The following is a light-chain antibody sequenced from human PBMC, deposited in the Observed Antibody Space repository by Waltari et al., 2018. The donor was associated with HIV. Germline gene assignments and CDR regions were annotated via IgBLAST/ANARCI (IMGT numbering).Light chain of an antibody. CDR2: DAS. Sequence: EVVLTQSPSTLSLYQGERATLPCRASQNIGNYLAWYQQKPGQAPRLLIYDASTRASGIPARFSGSGSGTDFTLTISSLEPEDVAVYYCQQRSNWPPVTFGQGTRLEI. J-gene: IGKJ5*01. CDR3: QQRSNWPPVT. V-gene: IGKV3-11*01. CDR1: QNIGNY.